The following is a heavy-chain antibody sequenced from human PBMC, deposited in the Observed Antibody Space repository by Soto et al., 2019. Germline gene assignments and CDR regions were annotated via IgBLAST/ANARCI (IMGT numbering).Heavy chain of an antibody. D-gene: IGHD3-16*02. CDR3: AKEGRYYDYIWGSYRTVGCFDY. J-gene: IGHJ4*02. Sequence: GGSLRLSCAASGFTFSSYGMHWVRQAPGKGLEWVAVISYDGSNKYYADSVKGRFTISRDNSKNTLYLQMNSLRAEDTAVYYCAKEGRYYDYIWGSYRTVGCFDYWGQGTLVTVSS. CDR1: GFTFSSYG. V-gene: IGHV3-30*18. CDR2: ISYDGSNK.